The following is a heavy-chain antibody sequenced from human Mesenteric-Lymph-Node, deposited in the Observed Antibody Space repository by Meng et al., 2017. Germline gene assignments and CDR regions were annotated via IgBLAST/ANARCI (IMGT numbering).Heavy chain of an antibody. Sequence: ESLKISCTVSGGSISSSSYYWGWIRQPPGKGLEWIGSIYYSGSTYYNPSLKSRVTISVDTSKNQFSLKLSSVTAADTAVYYCASAPPGYSSGWYLLGDFDYWGQGTLVTVSS. CDR1: GGSISSSSYY. CDR2: IYYSGST. V-gene: IGHV4-39*07. J-gene: IGHJ4*02. CDR3: ASAPPGYSSGWYLLGDFDY. D-gene: IGHD6-19*01.